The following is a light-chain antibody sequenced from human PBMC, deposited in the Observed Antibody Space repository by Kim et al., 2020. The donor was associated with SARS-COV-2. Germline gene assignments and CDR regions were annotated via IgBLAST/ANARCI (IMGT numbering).Light chain of an antibody. V-gene: IGKV1-39*01. CDR1: QPSINF. J-gene: IGKJ1*01. CDR2: AAS. CDR3: QQTYSNPWT. Sequence: ASVGDSVTITCRASQPSINFLNWYQQRPGQAPKFVISAASSLQNGVPSRISVRASGTDFTLSISSLQPEDVATYFCQQTYSNPWTFGRGTKVDIK.